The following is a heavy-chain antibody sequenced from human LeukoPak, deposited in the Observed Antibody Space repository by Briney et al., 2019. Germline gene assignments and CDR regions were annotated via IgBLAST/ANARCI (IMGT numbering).Heavy chain of an antibody. Sequence: PSETLSLTCAVYGGSFSGYYWSWIRQPPGKGLEWIGEINHSGSTNYNPSLKSRVTISADTSKNQFSLKLSSVTAADTAVYYCARAAAGTLVRGVIRWFDPWGQGTLVTVSP. CDR1: GGSFSGYY. CDR3: ARAAAGTLVRGVIRWFDP. D-gene: IGHD3-10*01. J-gene: IGHJ5*02. V-gene: IGHV4-34*01. CDR2: INHSGST.